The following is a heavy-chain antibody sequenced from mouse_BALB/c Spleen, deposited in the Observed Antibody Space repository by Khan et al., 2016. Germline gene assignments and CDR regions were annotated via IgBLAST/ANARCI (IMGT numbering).Heavy chain of an antibody. CDR3: ALITTRAMDY. D-gene: IGHD1-1*01. V-gene: IGHV14-3*02. CDR2: IDPANGNT. CDR1: GFNIKDTY. Sequence: IQLVQSGAELVKPGASVKLSCTASGFNIKDTYMHWVKQRPEQGLEWIGRIDPANGNTKYDPKFQGKATITADTSSNTAYLQPSSLTSEDTAVYYCALITTRAMDYLGQGTSVTVSS. J-gene: IGHJ4*01.